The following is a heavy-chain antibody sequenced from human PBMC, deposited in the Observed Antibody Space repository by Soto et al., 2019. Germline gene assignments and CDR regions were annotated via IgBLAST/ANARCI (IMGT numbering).Heavy chain of an antibody. V-gene: IGHV2-70*01. Sequence: SGPTLVNPTQTLTLTCTFSGFSLSTSGMCVSWIRQPPGKALEWLALIDWDDDKYYSTSLKTRLTISKDTSKNQVVLTITNMDPVDTATYYCARIRGGAVAGDFDYWGQGTLVTVSS. CDR1: GFSLSTSGMC. CDR2: IDWDDDK. J-gene: IGHJ4*02. D-gene: IGHD6-19*01. CDR3: ARIRGGAVAGDFDY.